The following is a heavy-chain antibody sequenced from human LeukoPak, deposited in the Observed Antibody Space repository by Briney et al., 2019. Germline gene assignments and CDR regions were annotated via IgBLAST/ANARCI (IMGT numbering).Heavy chain of an antibody. CDR2: IARDGGST. Sequence: PGGSLRLSCAASGFNLYDYGMSWVRQAPGKGLEWVSGIARDGGSTGYADSVKGRFTIPRDNSKNSFYLQMNSLRVEDTALYYCARRWDLLPDHWGPGTLVTVSS. CDR3: ARRWDLLPDH. CDR1: GFNLYDYG. V-gene: IGHV3-20*04. D-gene: IGHD1-26*01. J-gene: IGHJ4*02.